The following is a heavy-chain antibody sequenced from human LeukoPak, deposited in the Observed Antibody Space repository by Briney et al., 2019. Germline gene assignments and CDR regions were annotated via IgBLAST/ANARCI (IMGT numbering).Heavy chain of an antibody. Sequence: GGSLRLSCAASGFTFSSYAMSRVRQAPGKGLEWVSAISGSGGSTYYADSVKGRFTISRDNSKNTLYLQMNSLRSEDTAVYYCARVSGYSYGFYYYYGMDVWGQGTTVTVSS. CDR1: GFTFSSYA. V-gene: IGHV3-23*01. J-gene: IGHJ6*02. CDR2: ISGSGGST. D-gene: IGHD5-18*01. CDR3: ARVSGYSYGFYYYYGMDV.